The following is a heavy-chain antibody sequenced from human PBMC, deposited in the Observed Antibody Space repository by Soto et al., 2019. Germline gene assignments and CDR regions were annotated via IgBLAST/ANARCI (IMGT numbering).Heavy chain of an antibody. CDR1: RGSINSGDYY. J-gene: IGHJ6*02. Sequence: SETLALTCYVSRGSINSGDYYWAWGRQSHGKALGWIGNIYHSGTTSYTPSLQRRLTISLHKYKNHFSLQLRSVNPADTAVYYCARDRYYGSGTYYNFYSGMDVWGQGPTVT. CDR2: IYHSGTT. D-gene: IGHD3-10*01. V-gene: IGHV4-30-4*01. CDR3: ARDRYYGSGTYYNFYSGMDV.